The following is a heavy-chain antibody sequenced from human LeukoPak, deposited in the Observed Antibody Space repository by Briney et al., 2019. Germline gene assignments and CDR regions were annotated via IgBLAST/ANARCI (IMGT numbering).Heavy chain of an antibody. J-gene: IGHJ6*03. CDR2: ISSSGYSM. Sequence: GGSLRLSCAASGFTVSSYNMNWVRQPPGKGLEWVSYISSSGYSMHHADSVKGRFTVSRDSAKNSLYLQMNSLRDEDAAVYFCARGCASCGHYNYYFMDVWGKGTTVTVSS. D-gene: IGHD2-2*01. CDR3: ARGCASCGHYNYYFMDV. CDR1: GFTVSSYN. V-gene: IGHV3-48*02.